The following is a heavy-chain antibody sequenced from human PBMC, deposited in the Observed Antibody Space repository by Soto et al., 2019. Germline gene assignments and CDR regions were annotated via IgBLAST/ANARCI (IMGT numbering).Heavy chain of an antibody. Sequence: GASVKVSWKASGYTFTGYYMHWVRQAPGQGLEWMGWTNPNSGGTNYAQKFRGWVTMTRDTSISTAYMELSRLRSDDTAVYYCARDDSSGWYIHLAFAIWGQGTMVTVSS. CDR3: ARDDSSGWYIHLAFAI. CDR2: TNPNSGGT. D-gene: IGHD6-19*01. V-gene: IGHV1-2*04. CDR1: GYTFTGYY. J-gene: IGHJ3*02.